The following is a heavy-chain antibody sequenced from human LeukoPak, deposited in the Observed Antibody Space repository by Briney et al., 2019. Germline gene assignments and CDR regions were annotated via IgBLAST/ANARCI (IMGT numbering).Heavy chain of an antibody. CDR3: AKDLNSYGYGDYFDY. CDR2: ISYDGSNK. D-gene: IGHD5-18*01. CDR1: GFTFSSYG. V-gene: IGHV3-30*18. Sequence: PGRSLRLSCAASGFTFSSYGMHWVRQAPGKGLEWVAVISYDGSNKYYADSVKGRFTISRDNSKNTLYLQMNSLRAEDTAVHYCAKDLNSYGYGDYFDYWGQGTLVTVSS. J-gene: IGHJ4*02.